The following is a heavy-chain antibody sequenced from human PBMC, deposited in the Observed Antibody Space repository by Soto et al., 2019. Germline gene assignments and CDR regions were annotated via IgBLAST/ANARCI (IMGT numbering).Heavy chain of an antibody. CDR1: GFTFSYYG. CDR3: ARDITTTCCYGMDV. CDR2: IWYDGSER. Sequence: QVQLVESGGGVVQPGGSLRLSCTASGFTFSYYGMHWVRQAPGKGLEWVAVIWYDGSERYYADSVKGRFTISRDNSKNTLFLQIKSLRAEDTALYYCARDITTTCCYGMDVWGHGTTVIVSS. D-gene: IGHD3-22*01. V-gene: IGHV3-33*01. J-gene: IGHJ6*02.